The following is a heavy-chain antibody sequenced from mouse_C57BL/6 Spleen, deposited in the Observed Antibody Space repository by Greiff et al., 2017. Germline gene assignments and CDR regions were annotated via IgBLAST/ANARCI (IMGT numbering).Heavy chain of an antibody. D-gene: IGHD2-5*01. J-gene: IGHJ4*01. CDR2: IWWDADK. CDR1: GFSLSTFGMG. Sequence: QVTLTVSGPGILQPSQTLSLTCSFSGFSLSTFGMGVGWIRQPSGKGLEWLAPIWWDADKYYNPALKSRLTFSKDTSTNQVFLKIANVDTADTATYYCARMAYSNYYYAMDYWGQGTSVTVSS. CDR3: ARMAYSNYYYAMDY. V-gene: IGHV8-8*01.